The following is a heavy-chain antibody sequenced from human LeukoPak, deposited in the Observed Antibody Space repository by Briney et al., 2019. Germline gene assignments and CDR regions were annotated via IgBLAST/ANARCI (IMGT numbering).Heavy chain of an antibody. D-gene: IGHD4-17*01. Sequence: PSETLSLTCAVSGYSISSGYYWGWIRQPPGKGLEWIGSIYHSGSTYYNPSLKSRVTISVDTSKNQFSLKLSSVTAADTAVYYCARDPPDYGDYGYYYYYMDVWGKGTTVTVSS. CDR3: ARDPPDYGDYGYYYYYMDV. CDR2: IYHSGST. J-gene: IGHJ6*03. CDR1: GYSISSGYY. V-gene: IGHV4-38-2*02.